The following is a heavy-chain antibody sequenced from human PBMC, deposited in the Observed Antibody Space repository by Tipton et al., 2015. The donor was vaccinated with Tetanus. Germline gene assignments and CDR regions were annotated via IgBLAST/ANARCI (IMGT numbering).Heavy chain of an antibody. V-gene: IGHV4-4*07. Sequence: TLSLTCTVSGGSIGSYYWSWIRQPAGKGLEWIGRIYTSGSTNYNPSLKSRVTMSVDTSKNQFSLKLSSVTAADTAVYYCARDRGQPAAMSYNWFDPWGQGTLVTVSS. CDR3: ARDRGQPAAMSYNWFDP. D-gene: IGHD2-2*01. CDR1: GGSIGSYY. CDR2: IYTSGST. J-gene: IGHJ5*02.